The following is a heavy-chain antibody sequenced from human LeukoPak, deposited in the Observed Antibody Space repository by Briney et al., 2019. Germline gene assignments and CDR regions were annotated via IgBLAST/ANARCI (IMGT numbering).Heavy chain of an antibody. V-gene: IGHV3-21*01. Sequence: GGSLRLSCAASGITFSSYSMNWVRQAPGKGLEWVSSISSSSSYIYYADSVKGRFTISRDNAKNSLYLQMNSLRAEDTAVYYCARELGTGYYFDYWGQGTLVTVSS. CDR1: GITFSSYS. D-gene: IGHD6-13*01. CDR3: ARELGTGYYFDY. CDR2: ISSSSSYI. J-gene: IGHJ4*02.